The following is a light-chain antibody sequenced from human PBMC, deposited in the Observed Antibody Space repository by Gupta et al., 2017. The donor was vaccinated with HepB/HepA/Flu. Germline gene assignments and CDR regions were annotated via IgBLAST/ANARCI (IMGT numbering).Light chain of an antibody. CDR3: QQYNNWPLT. CDR2: GAS. J-gene: IGKJ3*01. CDR1: QSVSSN. V-gene: IGKV3-15*01. Sequence: DIGTTDPPATLSVSPGERATLSCRASQSVSSNLAWYQQKPGQAPRLLIYGASTRATGIPARFSGSGSGTEFTLTISSLQSEDFAVYYCQQYNNWPLTFGPGTKVDIK.